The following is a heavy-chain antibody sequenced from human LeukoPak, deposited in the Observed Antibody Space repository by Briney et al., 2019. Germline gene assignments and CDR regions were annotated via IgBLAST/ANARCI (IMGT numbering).Heavy chain of an antibody. CDR2: ISEGGDGT. D-gene: IGHD1-1*01. CDR1: GFTFGSYV. V-gene: IGHV3-23*01. CDR3: ARKVSGIDLDY. J-gene: IGHJ4*02. Sequence: GGSLRLSCAASGFTFGSYVMTWVRQAPGKGLEWVSTISEGGDGTYYADSVRGRLTISRDNSWNTLYLQMNSLRAEDTAVYYCARKVSGIDLDYWGQGSLVTVSS.